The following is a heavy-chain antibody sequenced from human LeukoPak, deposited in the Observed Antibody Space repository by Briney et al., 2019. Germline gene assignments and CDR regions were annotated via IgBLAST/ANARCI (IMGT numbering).Heavy chain of an antibody. CDR2: INPNSGGT. CDR3: ARVNFWSGYREDY. V-gene: IGHV1-2*02. J-gene: IGHJ4*02. CDR1: GYTFTGYY. D-gene: IGHD3-3*01. Sequence: ASVKVSCKASGYTFTGYYMHWVRQAPGQGLEWMGWINPNSGGTNYAQKFQGRVTMTRDTSISTAYMELSRLRSDDTAVYYCARVNFWSGYREDYWGQGTLVTVSS.